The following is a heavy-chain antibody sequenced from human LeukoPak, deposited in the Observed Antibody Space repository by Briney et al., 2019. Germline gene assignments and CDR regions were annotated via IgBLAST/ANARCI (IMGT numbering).Heavy chain of an antibody. V-gene: IGHV4-4*02. D-gene: IGHD3-10*02. CDR2: IYHSGSP. CDR3: ASVRGGLFDY. Sequence: SETLSLTCAVSGGSISSNNWWGWVRQPPGKGLEWIGEIYHSGSPNYNPSLKSRVTISVDKSRNHFSLNLSSVTAADTAVYYCASVRGGLFDYWGQGTLVTVSS. CDR1: GGSISSNNW. J-gene: IGHJ4*02.